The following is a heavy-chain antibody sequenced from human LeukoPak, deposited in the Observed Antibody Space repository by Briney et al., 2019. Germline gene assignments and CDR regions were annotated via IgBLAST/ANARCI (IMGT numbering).Heavy chain of an antibody. CDR3: AREGQQLVVYYFDY. J-gene: IGHJ4*02. D-gene: IGHD6-13*01. V-gene: IGHV1-69*05. Sequence: ASVKVSCKASGGTFSSYAISWVRQAPGQGLKWMGRIIPIFGTANYAQKFQGRVTITTDESTSTAYMELSSLRSEDTAVYYCAREGQQLVVYYFDYWGQGTLVTVSS. CDR2: IIPIFGTA. CDR1: GGTFSSYA.